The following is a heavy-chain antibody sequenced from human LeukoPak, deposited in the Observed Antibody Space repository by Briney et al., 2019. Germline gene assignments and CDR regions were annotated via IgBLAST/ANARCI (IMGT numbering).Heavy chain of an antibody. CDR2: IYYSGST. CDR1: GGSISSYY. CDR3: GRYMTPRSDHYAMDV. D-gene: IGHD1-1*01. V-gene: IGHV4-59*12. J-gene: IGHJ6*02. Sequence: SETLSLTCTVSGGSISSYYWSWIRQPPGKGLEGIGYIYYSGSTNYNPSLKSRVTMSVDTSKNQFSLKLSSVTTADTAVYYCGRYMTPRSDHYAMDVWGQGTTVTVSS.